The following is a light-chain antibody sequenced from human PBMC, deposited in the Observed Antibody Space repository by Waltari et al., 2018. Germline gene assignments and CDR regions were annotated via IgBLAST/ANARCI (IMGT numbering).Light chain of an antibody. J-gene: IGKJ5*01. CDR2: DAS. Sequence: EIVLTQSPATLSFSPGERATLSCRASQSVSSYLAWYQQKPGQAPRLPIYDASNRATGIPARFSGSGSGTDFTLTISSLEPEDFAVYYCQQRSNWPPITFGQGTRLEIK. CDR1: QSVSSY. CDR3: QQRSNWPPIT. V-gene: IGKV3-11*01.